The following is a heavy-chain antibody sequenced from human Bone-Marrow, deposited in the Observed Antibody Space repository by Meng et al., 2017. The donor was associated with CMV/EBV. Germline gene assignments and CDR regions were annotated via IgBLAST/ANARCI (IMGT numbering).Heavy chain of an antibody. D-gene: IGHD2-21*02. J-gene: IGHJ6*02. Sequence: ASVKVSCKASGYTFSYYDIIWVRQASGQGLEWVGWMNANRGNTAYAQKFQGRVTMTRDTSTSIAYMELSSLRSGDATVYYCARGQVQCSSINCHDCRLCSMDFWGQGTTVTVSS. V-gene: IGHV1-8*01. CDR1: GYTFSYYD. CDR3: ARGQVQCSSINCHDCRLCSMDF. CDR2: MNANRGNT.